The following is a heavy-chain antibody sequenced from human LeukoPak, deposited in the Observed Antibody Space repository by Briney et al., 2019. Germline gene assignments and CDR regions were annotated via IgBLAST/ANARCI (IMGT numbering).Heavy chain of an antibody. Sequence: SETLSLTCTVSGGSISPYYWSWIRQPPGKGLEWIGYIYYSGSTNYNPSLKSRVTISVDTSKNQLSLKLSSVTAADTAVYYCARGVPNCSTSSCYFNYWGQGALVTVSS. J-gene: IGHJ4*02. D-gene: IGHD2-2*01. CDR3: ARGVPNCSTSSCYFNY. V-gene: IGHV4-59*12. CDR2: IYYSGST. CDR1: GGSISPYY.